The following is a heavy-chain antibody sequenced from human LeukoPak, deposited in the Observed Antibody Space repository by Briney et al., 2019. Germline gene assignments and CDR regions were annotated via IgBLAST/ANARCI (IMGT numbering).Heavy chain of an antibody. CDR3: ARHRRGWLDGMDV. Sequence: SQTLSLTCTVSGGSITSGDYFWSWIRQPPGKGLEWIGYIYHSGSTHYNPSFDSRLTITVDTSKNQFSLKLSSVTAADTAVYYCARHRRGWLDGMDVWGQGTTVTVSS. CDR1: GGSITSGDYF. V-gene: IGHV4-30-4*01. CDR2: IYHSGST. J-gene: IGHJ6*02. D-gene: IGHD3-9*01.